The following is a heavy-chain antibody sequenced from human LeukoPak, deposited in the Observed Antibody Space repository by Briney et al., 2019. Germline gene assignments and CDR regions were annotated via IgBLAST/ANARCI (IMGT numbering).Heavy chain of an antibody. V-gene: IGHV4-31*03. CDR3: ARVRAKYVGFDC. D-gene: IGHD3-16*01. CDR1: GGSVTSGGYY. J-gene: IGHJ4*02. Sequence: PSQTLSLTCTVSGGSVTSGGYYWSWIRQHPGKGLEWIGYICYSGSTSYNPSLESRVTISIDTSETQFSLKLSSVTAADTAVYYCARVRAKYVGFDCWGQGTLVTVSS. CDR2: ICYSGST.